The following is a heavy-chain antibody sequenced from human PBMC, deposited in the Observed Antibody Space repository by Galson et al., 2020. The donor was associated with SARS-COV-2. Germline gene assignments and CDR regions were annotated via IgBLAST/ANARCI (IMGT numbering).Heavy chain of an antibody. J-gene: IGHJ6*02. CDR2: INHSGST. V-gene: IGHV4-34*01. Sequence: SETLSLTCAVYGGSFSGYYWSWIRQPPGKGLECIGEINHSGSTNYNPSLKSRVTISVDTSKNQFSLKLSSVTAADTAVYYCASGGLIAVAGYYYYYGMDVWGQGTTVTVSS. CDR3: ASGGLIAVAGYYYYYGMDV. CDR1: GGSFSGYY. D-gene: IGHD6-19*01.